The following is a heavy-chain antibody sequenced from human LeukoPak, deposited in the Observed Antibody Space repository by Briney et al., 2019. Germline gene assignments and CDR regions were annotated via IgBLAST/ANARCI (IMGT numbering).Heavy chain of an antibody. CDR3: AKASGYCTSSSCLQFDS. J-gene: IGHJ4*02. CDR2: IGGSGGHT. D-gene: IGHD2-2*01. Sequence: HPGGSLRLSCAASGLTFSNYAMSWVRQAPGKGLEWVSVIGGSGGHTYYADSVKGRFTISRDNSKNTLYLQMNRLRAEDTAVYYCAKASGYCTSSSCLQFDSWGQGTLVTVSS. V-gene: IGHV3-23*01. CDR1: GLTFSNYA.